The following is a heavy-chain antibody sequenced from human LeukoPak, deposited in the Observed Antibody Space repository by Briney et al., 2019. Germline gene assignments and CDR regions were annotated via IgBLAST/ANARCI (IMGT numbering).Heavy chain of an antibody. CDR3: ARVADTAPSFDY. J-gene: IGHJ4*02. CDR1: GGSISSYY. V-gene: IGHV4-4*07. CDR2: IYTSGST. Sequence: SETLSLTCTVSGGSISSYYWSWIRQPTGKGLEWIGRIYTSGSTNYNPSLKSRVTMSVDTSKNQFSLKLSSMTAADTAVYYCARVADTAPSFDYWGQGTLVTVSS. D-gene: IGHD5-18*01.